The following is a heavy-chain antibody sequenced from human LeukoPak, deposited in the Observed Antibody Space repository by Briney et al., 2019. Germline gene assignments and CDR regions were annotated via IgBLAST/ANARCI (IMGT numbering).Heavy chain of an antibody. Sequence: GESLKISCKGSGYSFTSYWIGWVRQMPGKGLEWMGIIYPGDSDTRYSPSFQGQVTISADKSISAAYLQWSSLKASDTAMYYCARQPETVALIPTYYGMDVWGQGTTVTVSS. CDR3: ARQPETVALIPTYYGMDV. J-gene: IGHJ6*02. D-gene: IGHD6-19*01. CDR2: IYPGDSDT. CDR1: GYSFTSYW. V-gene: IGHV5-51*01.